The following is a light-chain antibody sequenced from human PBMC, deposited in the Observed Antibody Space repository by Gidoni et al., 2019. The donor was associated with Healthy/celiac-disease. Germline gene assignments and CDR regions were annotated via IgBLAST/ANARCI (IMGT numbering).Light chain of an antibody. CDR2: DAS. CDR3: QQRSNWPPNT. J-gene: IGKJ2*01. CDR1: QSVTSS. Sequence: EIVLTQSPATLSLSPGERATLSCRASQSVTSSLAWYHQKPGQAPRLLIYDASNRATGIPARFSASGSGTDFTLTISSLEPEDFAVYYCQQRSNWPPNTFGQGTKLEIK. V-gene: IGKV3-11*01.